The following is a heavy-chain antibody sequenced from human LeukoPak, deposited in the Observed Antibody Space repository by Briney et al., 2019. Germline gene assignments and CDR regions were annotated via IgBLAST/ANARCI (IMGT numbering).Heavy chain of an antibody. J-gene: IGHJ3*02. D-gene: IGHD2-2*02. V-gene: IGHV4-4*07. CDR2: IYTSGST. Sequence: SETLSLTCTVSGGSISSYYWSWIRQPAGKGLEWIGRIYTSGSTNYNPSLKSRVTMSVDTSKNQFSLKLSSVTAADTAVYYCARDRCSSTSCYTPDAFDIWGQGTMVTVSS. CDR3: ARDRCSSTSCYTPDAFDI. CDR1: GGSISSYY.